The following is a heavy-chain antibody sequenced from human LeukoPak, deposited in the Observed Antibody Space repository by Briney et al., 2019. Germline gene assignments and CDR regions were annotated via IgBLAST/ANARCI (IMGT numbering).Heavy chain of an antibody. J-gene: IGHJ4*02. D-gene: IGHD3-9*01. CDR2: ISYDENVQ. CDR3: VRASRFRSPGLLDY. Sequence: GGSLRLSCTASGFTFSSFGMSWVRQAPGKGLEWLTFISYDENVQYSADSVRGRFAVSRDNSHDTVYLQMDSLRVEDTAVYYCVRASRFRSPGLLDYWGQGTLVTVSS. CDR1: GFTFSSFG. V-gene: IGHV3-30*03.